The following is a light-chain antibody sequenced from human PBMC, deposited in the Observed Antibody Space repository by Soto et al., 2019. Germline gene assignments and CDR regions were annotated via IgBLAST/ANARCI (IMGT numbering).Light chain of an antibody. CDR1: QSVSSN. J-gene: IGKJ4*01. Sequence: EIVMTQSPATLSVSPGERATLSCRASQSVSSNLAWYQQKPGQAPRLLIYGASTRATGIPARFSGSGSGTEVTLTSSSLQSEDVAVYYCQQYNNWPFTFGGGTKVEIK. CDR2: GAS. V-gene: IGKV3-15*01. CDR3: QQYNNWPFT.